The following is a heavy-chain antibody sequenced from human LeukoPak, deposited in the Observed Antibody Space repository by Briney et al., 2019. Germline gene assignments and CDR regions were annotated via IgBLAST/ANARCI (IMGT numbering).Heavy chain of an antibody. J-gene: IGHJ4*02. CDR1: GGSISSSSYY. CDR3: ARRPVVVAATQFDY. D-gene: IGHD2-15*01. Sequence: SETLSLTCTVSGGSISSSSYYWGWTRQPPGKGLEWIGSIYYSGSTYYNPSLKSRVTISVDTSKNQFSLKLSSVTAADTAVYYCARRPVVVAATQFDYWGQGTLVTVSS. CDR2: IYYSGST. V-gene: IGHV4-39*01.